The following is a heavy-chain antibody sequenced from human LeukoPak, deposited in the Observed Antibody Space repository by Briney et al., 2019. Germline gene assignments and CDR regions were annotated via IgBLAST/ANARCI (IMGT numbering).Heavy chain of an antibody. CDR3: ARENYYNSSGVTDY. CDR2: IYYSGSA. V-gene: IGHV4-39*07. CDR1: GGSISSSSYY. D-gene: IGHD3-22*01. Sequence: SETLSLICTVSGGSISSSSYYWGWLRQPPGKGLEWIGSIYYSGSAYYNPSLTGRVTISIDTSKKQFSLKLSSVTAADTAVYYCARENYYNSSGVTDYWGQGTLVTVSS. J-gene: IGHJ4*02.